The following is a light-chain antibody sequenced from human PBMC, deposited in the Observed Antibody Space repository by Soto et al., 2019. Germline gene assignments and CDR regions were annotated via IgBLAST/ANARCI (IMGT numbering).Light chain of an antibody. J-gene: IGKJ4*01. Sequence: EMVMTQSPVTLSLSPGERATLSCRASQSVGRNLTWYQQKPGQAPRLLIYAASNRSTGVPARFSGSGSGTEFSLTISSLQSEDFAIYHCQQYGGWPPAFGGGNKVEVK. CDR1: QSVGRN. CDR3: QQYGGWPPA. V-gene: IGKV3-15*01. CDR2: AAS.